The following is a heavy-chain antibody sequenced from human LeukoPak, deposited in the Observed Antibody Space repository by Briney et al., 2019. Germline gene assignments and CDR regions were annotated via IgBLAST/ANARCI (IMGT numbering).Heavy chain of an antibody. CDR2: MNPNSGNT. Sequence: ASVKVSCKASGYTFTSYDINRVRQATGQGLEWMGWMNPNSGNTGYAQKFQGRVTMTRNTSISTAYMELSSLRSEDTAVYYCARGALLWFGGGFDYWGQGTLVTVSS. CDR3: ARGALLWFGGGFDY. CDR1: GYTFTSYD. J-gene: IGHJ4*02. V-gene: IGHV1-8*01. D-gene: IGHD3-10*01.